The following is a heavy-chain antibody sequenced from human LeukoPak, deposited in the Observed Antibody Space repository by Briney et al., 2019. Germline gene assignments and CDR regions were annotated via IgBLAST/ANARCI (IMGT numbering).Heavy chain of an antibody. J-gene: IGHJ4*02. D-gene: IGHD3-22*01. V-gene: IGHV3-9*01. Sequence: GRSLRLSCAASGFTFDDYAMHWVRQAPGKGLEWVSGISWNSGSIGYADSVKGRFTISRDNSKNTLYVQMNSLRAEDTAVYYCAKRTSSGSRGDFDYWGQGTLVTVSS. CDR1: GFTFDDYA. CDR2: ISWNSGSI. CDR3: AKRTSSGSRGDFDY.